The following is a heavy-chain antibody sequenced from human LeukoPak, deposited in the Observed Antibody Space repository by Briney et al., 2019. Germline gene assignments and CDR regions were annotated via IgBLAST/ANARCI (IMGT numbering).Heavy chain of an antibody. CDR1: GYTFTGYY. D-gene: IGHD1-26*01. J-gene: IGHJ3*01. V-gene: IGHV1-8*02. CDR2: MNPNSGNT. Sequence: GASVKVSCKASGYTFTGYYMHWVRQAPGQGLEWMGWMNPNSGNTGYAQKFQGRVTMARNTSISTAYMELSSLRSEDTAVYHCALYSGSYSLSGAFDFWGQGTMVTVSS. CDR3: ALYSGSYSLSGAFDF.